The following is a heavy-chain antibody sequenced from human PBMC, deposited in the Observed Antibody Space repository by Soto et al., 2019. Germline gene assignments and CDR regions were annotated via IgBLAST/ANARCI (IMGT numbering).Heavy chain of an antibody. J-gene: IGHJ4*02. V-gene: IGHV3-23*01. CDR1: GLTFSSYA. D-gene: IGHD5-12*01. CDR2: ISGSGGST. CDR3: AKTFGRRDGYNYGY. Sequence: PGGSLRLSCAASGLTFSSYAMSWVRQAPGKGLEWVSAISGSGGSTYYADSVKGRFTISRDNSKNTLYLQMNSLRAEDTAAYYCAKTFGRRDGYNYGYWGQGTLVTVSS.